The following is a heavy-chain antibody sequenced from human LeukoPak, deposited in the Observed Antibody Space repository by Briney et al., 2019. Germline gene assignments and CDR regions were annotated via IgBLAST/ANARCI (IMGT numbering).Heavy chain of an antibody. J-gene: IGHJ4*02. V-gene: IGHV3-23*01. D-gene: IGHD4-17*01. Sequence: GGSLRLSCAASGFAFNFFAMSWVRQVPGKRLEWISTINANAGSTYYADSVKGRFTISRDNAKNSLFLQMNSLRDEDTAVYYCARDMYYGDYEIDYWGQGTLVTVSS. CDR2: INANAGST. CDR3: ARDMYYGDYEIDY. CDR1: GFAFNFFA.